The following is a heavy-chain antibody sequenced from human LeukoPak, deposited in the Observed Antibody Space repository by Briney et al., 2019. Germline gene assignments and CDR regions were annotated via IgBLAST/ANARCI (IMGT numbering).Heavy chain of an antibody. CDR2: IYYSGST. Sequence: SETLSLTCTVSGGSISSYYWSWIRQPPGKGLEWIGYIYYSGSTNYNPSLKSRVTISVDTSKNQFSLKLSSVTAADTAVYYCARRIAAETHYYYYYYMDVWGKGTTVTVSS. CDR1: GGSISSYY. J-gene: IGHJ6*03. CDR3: ARRIAAETHYYYYYYMDV. V-gene: IGHV4-59*01. D-gene: IGHD6-13*01.